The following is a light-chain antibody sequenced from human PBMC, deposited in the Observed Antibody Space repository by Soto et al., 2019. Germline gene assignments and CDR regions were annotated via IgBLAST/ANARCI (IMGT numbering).Light chain of an antibody. CDR1: SSNIGATYD. CDR2: GNT. V-gene: IGLV1-40*01. Sequence: QLVLTQPPSVSGAPGQRVTISCTGSSSNIGATYDVLWYQQLPGTAPKLLIYGNTNRPSGVPDRFSGSKSGTSASLAITGLQAEDEGDYYCQSYDSSLSGWVFGGGTKLTVL. J-gene: IGLJ2*01. CDR3: QSYDSSLSGWV.